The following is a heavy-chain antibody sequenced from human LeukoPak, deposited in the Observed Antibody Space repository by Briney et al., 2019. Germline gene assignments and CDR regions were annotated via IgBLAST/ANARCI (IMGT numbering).Heavy chain of an antibody. V-gene: IGHV3-66*01. D-gene: IGHD2-2*02. Sequence: PGGSLRLSCAASGFTVSSNYMSWVRQAPGKGLEWVSVIYSGGSTYYSDSVKGRFTISRDNSKNTLYLQMNSLRAEDTAVYYCARVRGYCSSTSCYTGYYYYYYGMDVWGQGTTVTVSS. CDR1: GFTVSSNY. J-gene: IGHJ6*02. CDR3: ARVRGYCSSTSCYTGYYYYYYGMDV. CDR2: IYSGGST.